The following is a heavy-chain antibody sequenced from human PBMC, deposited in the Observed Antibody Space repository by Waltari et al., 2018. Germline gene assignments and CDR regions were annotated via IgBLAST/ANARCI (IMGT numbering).Heavy chain of an antibody. CDR2: ISSSSSYI. Sequence: EVQLVESGGGLVKPGGSLRLSCAASGFTFSSYRMNWVRQAPGQRREWVSSISSSSSYIYYADSVKGRFTISRDNAKNSLYLQMNSLRAEDTAVYYCARFGDENKIGYCSGGSCYPWGQGTLVTVSS. CDR1: GFTFSSYR. CDR3: ARFGDENKIGYCSGGSCYP. V-gene: IGHV3-21*01. D-gene: IGHD2-15*01. J-gene: IGHJ5*02.